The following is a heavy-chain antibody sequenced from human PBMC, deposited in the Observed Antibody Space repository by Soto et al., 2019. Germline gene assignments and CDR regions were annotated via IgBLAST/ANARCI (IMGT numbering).Heavy chain of an antibody. V-gene: IGHV3-73*02. CDR3: TRLGAYGMDV. Sequence: EVQLVESGGGLVQPGGSLKLSCAASGFTFSGSAMHWVRQASGKGLEWVGRIRSKANSYATAYAASVKGRFTISRDDSKNTAYLQMNSLKTEDTAVYYCTRLGAYGMDVWGQGTTVTVSS. CDR2: IRSKANSYAT. CDR1: GFTFSGSA. J-gene: IGHJ6*02.